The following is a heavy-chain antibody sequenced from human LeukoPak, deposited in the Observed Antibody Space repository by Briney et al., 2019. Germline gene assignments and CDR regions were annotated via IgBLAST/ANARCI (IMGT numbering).Heavy chain of an antibody. J-gene: IGHJ4*02. CDR1: GGSISSYY. Sequence: SETLSLTCTVSGGSISSYYWSWIRQPPGKGLEWIGYIYYSGSTNYNPSLKSRVTISVDTSKNQLSLKLSSVTAADTAVYYCARQAGYSSSWFNYFDYWGQGTLVTVSS. D-gene: IGHD6-13*01. CDR3: ARQAGYSSSWFNYFDY. V-gene: IGHV4-59*08. CDR2: IYYSGST.